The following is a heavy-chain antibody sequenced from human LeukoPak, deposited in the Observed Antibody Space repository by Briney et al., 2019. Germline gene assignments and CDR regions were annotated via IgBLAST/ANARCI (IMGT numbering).Heavy chain of an antibody. CDR1: GYTFTSYG. Sequence: ASVKVSCKASGYTFTSYGISWVRQAPGQGLEWMGWISAYNGNTNYAQKLQGRVTMTTDTSTSTAYMELRSLRSDDTAVYYCARVGLLGLFTYYYYYMDVWGKGTTVTVSS. CDR3: ARVGLLGLFTYYYYYMDV. V-gene: IGHV1-18*01. CDR2: ISAYNGNT. J-gene: IGHJ6*03. D-gene: IGHD3-16*01.